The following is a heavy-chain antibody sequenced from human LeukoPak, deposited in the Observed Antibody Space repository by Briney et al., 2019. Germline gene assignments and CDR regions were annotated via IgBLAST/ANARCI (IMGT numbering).Heavy chain of an antibody. CDR3: ARQLVVAATPYFDH. J-gene: IGHJ4*02. CDR2: VYLGDSDT. V-gene: IGHV5-51*01. CDR1: GYNFPTYW. D-gene: IGHD2-15*01. Sequence: GESLKISCKGSGYNFPTYWIGWVRQTPGKGLEWMGIVYLGDSDTRYSPSFQGQVTISADKSISTAYLQWSSLKASDTAMYYCARQLVVAATPYFDHWGQGTLVTVSS.